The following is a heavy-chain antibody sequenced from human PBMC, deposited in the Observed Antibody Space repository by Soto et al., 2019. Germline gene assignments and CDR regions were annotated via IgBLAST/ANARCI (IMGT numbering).Heavy chain of an antibody. CDR3: VRDRDLDRDMVHADL. Sequence: PVGSLRLSCEASGFTISGCSMNWVRQAPGKGLEWLAYITIRTGNIVYADSVRGRFTISADNAENSVFLQMNSLRDEDTAVYFCVRDRDLDRDMVHADLWGQGTLVTVSS. CDR1: GFTISGCS. J-gene: IGHJ4*01. D-gene: IGHD5-18*01. V-gene: IGHV3-48*02. CDR2: ITIRTGNI.